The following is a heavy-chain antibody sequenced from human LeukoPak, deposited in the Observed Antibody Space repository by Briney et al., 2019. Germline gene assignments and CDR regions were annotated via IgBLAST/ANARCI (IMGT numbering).Heavy chain of an antibody. J-gene: IGHJ4*02. CDR3: ARDSPLSPYDY. Sequence: ASVKVSCKASGYTFIRNAMHWVRQAPGQRLEWMGWINVGNGKTKYSQKSQGRVTITRDTSASTAYMEVSSLRSEDTAVYYCARDSPLSPYDYWGQGTLVTVSS. V-gene: IGHV1-3*01. CDR2: INVGNGKT. CDR1: GYTFIRNA. D-gene: IGHD3-16*02.